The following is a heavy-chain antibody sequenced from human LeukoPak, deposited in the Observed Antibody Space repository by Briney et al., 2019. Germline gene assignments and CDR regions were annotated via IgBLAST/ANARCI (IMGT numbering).Heavy chain of an antibody. CDR3: AKVPVGAQRGYYYYMDV. J-gene: IGHJ6*03. CDR2: ISGSGGST. V-gene: IGHV3-23*01. D-gene: IGHD1-26*01. Sequence: GGSLRLSCAASGFTFSSYAMSWVRQAPGKGLEWVSAISGSGGSTYYADSVKGRFTISRDNSKNTLYLQMNSLRAEDTAVYYCAKVPVGAQRGYYYYMDVWGKGTTVTVSS. CDR1: GFTFSSYA.